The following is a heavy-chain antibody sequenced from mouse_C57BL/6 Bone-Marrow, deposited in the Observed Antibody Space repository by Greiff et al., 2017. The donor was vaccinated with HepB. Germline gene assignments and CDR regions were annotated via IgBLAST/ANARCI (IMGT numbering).Heavy chain of an antibody. V-gene: IGHV5-12*01. CDR3: ARHPYYDQYDYAMDY. CDR2: ISNGGGST. J-gene: IGHJ4*01. D-gene: IGHD2-4*01. CDR1: GFTFSDYY. Sequence: EVQWVESGGGLVQPGGSLKLSCAASGFTFSDYYMYWVRQTPEKRLEWVAYISNGGGSTYYPDTVKGRFTISRDNAKNTLYLQMSRLKSEDTAMYYCARHPYYDQYDYAMDYWGQGTSVTVSS.